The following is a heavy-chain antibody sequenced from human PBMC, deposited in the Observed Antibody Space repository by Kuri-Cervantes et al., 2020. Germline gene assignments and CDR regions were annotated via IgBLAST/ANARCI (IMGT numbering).Heavy chain of an antibody. D-gene: IGHD3-22*01. J-gene: IGHJ4*02. CDR1: GGSMRSYY. CDR3: ARGEDYSDSSGFYDDS. V-gene: IGHV4-59*12. CDR2: IYYSGNT. Sequence: SETLSLTCTVSGGSMRSYYWSWIRQPPGQGLEWIGHIYYSGNTYYNPSLKSRVSISVDTSKKQFSLKLTSVTAADTAVYYCARGEDYSDSSGFYDDSWGQGVLVTVSS.